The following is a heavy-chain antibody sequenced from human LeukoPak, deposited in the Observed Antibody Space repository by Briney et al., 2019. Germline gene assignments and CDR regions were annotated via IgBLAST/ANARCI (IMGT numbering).Heavy chain of an antibody. V-gene: IGHV1-46*01. Sequence: ASVKVSCKASGYTFTSYYMHWVRQAPGQGLEWVGIINPSVGSTSYAQKFQGRVTMTRDTSTSTVYMELSSLRSEDTAVYYCARDDYGDYVFGYWGQGTLVTVSS. CDR3: ARDDYGDYVFGY. J-gene: IGHJ4*02. CDR2: INPSVGST. D-gene: IGHD4-17*01. CDR1: GYTFTSYY.